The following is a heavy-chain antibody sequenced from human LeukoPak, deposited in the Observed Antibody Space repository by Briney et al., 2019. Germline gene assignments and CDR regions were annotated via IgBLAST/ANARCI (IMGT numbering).Heavy chain of an antibody. D-gene: IGHD5-24*01. CDR3: ARGDGYNKGRYYFDY. V-gene: IGHV1-18*01. CDR1: GYTFTSYG. J-gene: IGHJ4*02. CDR2: ISAYSGNT. Sequence: ASVKVSCKASGYTFTSYGISWVRQAPGQGLEWMGWISAYSGNTNYAQKLQGRVTMTTDTSTSTAYMELSSLRSEDTAVYYCARGDGYNKGRYYFDYWGQGTLVTVSS.